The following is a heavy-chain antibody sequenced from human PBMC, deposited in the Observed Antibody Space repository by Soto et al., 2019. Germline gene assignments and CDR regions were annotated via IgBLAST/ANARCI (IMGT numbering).Heavy chain of an antibody. CDR3: ARDLSTNYQLDY. J-gene: IGHJ4*02. CDR1: GFTFSTYA. Sequence: GGSLRVGSAACGFTFSTYAMAGGRQTTGKGLEWVAVISYDGSVKYYADSVKGRCTISRDNSKNTLYLQMNSLTPDDTAVYYCARDLSTNYQLDYWGQGTLVTVSS. V-gene: IGHV3-30*04. D-gene: IGHD2-8*01. CDR2: ISYDGSVK.